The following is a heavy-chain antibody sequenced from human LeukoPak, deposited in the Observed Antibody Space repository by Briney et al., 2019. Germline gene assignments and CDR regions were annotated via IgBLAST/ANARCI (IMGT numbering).Heavy chain of an antibody. Sequence: GGSLRLSCAASGFTFSSYAMRWVRQAAGKGLEWEAVISYDGSNKYYADSVKGRFTISRDNSKNTLYLQMNSLRAEDTAVYYCAREPAPTVGYLDYWGQGTLVTVSS. D-gene: IGHD4-17*01. CDR2: ISYDGSNK. J-gene: IGHJ4*02. CDR3: AREPAPTVGYLDY. CDR1: GFTFSSYA. V-gene: IGHV3-30*04.